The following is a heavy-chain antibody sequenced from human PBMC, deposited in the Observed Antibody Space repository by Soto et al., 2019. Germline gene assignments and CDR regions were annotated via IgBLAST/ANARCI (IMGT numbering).Heavy chain of an antibody. CDR1: GFTFSGYA. Sequence: GGSLRLSCSASGFTFSGYAIHWVRQAPGKGLEYLSAISGNGGSTYYADSVKGRFTISRDNSKNTLYLQMSSLRPEDTAVYYCVKAPIVDVVIVPASYNWFDPWGQGTLVTVSS. J-gene: IGHJ5*02. V-gene: IGHV3-64D*08. D-gene: IGHD2-2*01. CDR3: VKAPIVDVVIVPASYNWFDP. CDR2: ISGNGGST.